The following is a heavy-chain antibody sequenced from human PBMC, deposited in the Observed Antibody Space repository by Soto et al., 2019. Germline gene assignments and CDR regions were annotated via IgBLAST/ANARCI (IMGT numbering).Heavy chain of an antibody. Sequence: GGSLRLSCAASGFTFSSYSMNWVRQAPGKGLEWVSSISSSSSYIYYADSVKGRFTISRDNAKNSLYLQMNSLRAEDTAVYYCARREVAVAGHDYWGQGALVTVSS. J-gene: IGHJ4*02. CDR1: GFTFSSYS. CDR2: ISSSSSYI. V-gene: IGHV3-21*01. D-gene: IGHD6-19*01. CDR3: ARREVAVAGHDY.